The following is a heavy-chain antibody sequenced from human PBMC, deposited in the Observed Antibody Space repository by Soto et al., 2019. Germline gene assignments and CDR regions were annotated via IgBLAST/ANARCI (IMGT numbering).Heavy chain of an antibody. CDR1: GGSISSGGYY. CDR3: ARGQRHRITIFEVVIRSYDYGMDV. D-gene: IGHD3-3*02. CDR2: IYYSGST. J-gene: IGHJ6*02. Sequence: PSETLSLTCTVSGGSISSGGYYWSWIRQHPGKGLEWIGYIYYSGSTYYNPSLKSRVTISVDTSKNQFSLKLSSVTAADTAVYFCARGQRHRITIFEVVIRSYDYGMDVWGQGT. V-gene: IGHV4-31*03.